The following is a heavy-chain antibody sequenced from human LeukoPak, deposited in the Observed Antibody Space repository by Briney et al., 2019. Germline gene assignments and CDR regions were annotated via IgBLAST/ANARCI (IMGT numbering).Heavy chain of an antibody. CDR3: AREASGFGNRRFDP. CDR1: GYTFTSYY. J-gene: IGHJ5*02. D-gene: IGHD3-10*01. Sequence: ASVKVSCKASGYTFTSYYMHWVRQAPGQGLEWMGIINPRGGSTSYAQKFQGRVTMTRDMSTSTVYMELSSLRSDDTTVYYCAREASGFGNRRFDPWGQGTLVTVSS. V-gene: IGHV1-46*01. CDR2: INPRGGST.